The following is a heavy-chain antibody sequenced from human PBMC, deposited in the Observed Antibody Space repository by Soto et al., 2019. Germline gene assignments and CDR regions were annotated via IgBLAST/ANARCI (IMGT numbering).Heavy chain of an antibody. CDR1: GGSFSGYY. CDR3: ARGRVNYYDSSGYYLVDAFDS. CDR2: INHSGST. J-gene: IGHJ3*02. D-gene: IGHD3-22*01. V-gene: IGHV4-34*01. Sequence: SSETLSLTCAVYGGSFSGYYWRWIRQPPGKGLEWIEEINHSGSTNYNPSLKSRVTISVDTSKNQFSLKLSSVTAADTAVYYCARGRVNYYDSSGYYLVDAFDSWGQGTMVTVSS.